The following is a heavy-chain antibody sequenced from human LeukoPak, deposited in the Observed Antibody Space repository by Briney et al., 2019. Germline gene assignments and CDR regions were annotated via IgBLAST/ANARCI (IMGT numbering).Heavy chain of an antibody. CDR1: GYTFTGYY. D-gene: IGHD3-3*01. CDR2: INPNSGGS. Sequence: ASVKVSCKASGYTFTGYYMHWVRQAPGQGLEWMGWINPNSGGSNYAQKFQGRVTMTRDTSISTAYMELSRLRSDDTAVYYCATYRSRNYDFWSGYSYYFDYWGQGTLVTVSS. J-gene: IGHJ4*02. CDR3: ATYRSRNYDFWSGYSYYFDY. V-gene: IGHV1-2*02.